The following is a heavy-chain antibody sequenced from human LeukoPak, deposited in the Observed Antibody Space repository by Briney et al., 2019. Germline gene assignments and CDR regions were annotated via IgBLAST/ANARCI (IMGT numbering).Heavy chain of an antibody. D-gene: IGHD3-10*01. Sequence: PGGSPRLSCAASGFTFSIYAMSWVRQAPGKGLEWVSAISGSGGSTYYADSVKGRFTISRDNSKNTLYLQMNSLRAEDTAVYYCAKDQSGILWFGESDAFDIWGQGTMVTVSS. CDR1: GFTFSIYA. CDR2: ISGSGGST. CDR3: AKDQSGILWFGESDAFDI. V-gene: IGHV3-23*01. J-gene: IGHJ3*02.